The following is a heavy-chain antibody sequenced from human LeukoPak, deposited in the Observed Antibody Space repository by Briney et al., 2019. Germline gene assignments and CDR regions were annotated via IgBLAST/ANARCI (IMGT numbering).Heavy chain of an antibody. CDR2: IYTGGDT. CDR3: TKGLWAGVSAARD. V-gene: IGHV3-66*01. Sequence: GGSLSLSCAASGFTVSSNYMSWVRQAPGKGLEWVSVIYTGGDTYYADSVKGRFTISRDNSKNTLYLQMSSLRAEDTAVYYCTKGLWAGVSAARDWGQGTLVTVSS. D-gene: IGHD3-10*01. J-gene: IGHJ4*02. CDR1: GFTVSSNY.